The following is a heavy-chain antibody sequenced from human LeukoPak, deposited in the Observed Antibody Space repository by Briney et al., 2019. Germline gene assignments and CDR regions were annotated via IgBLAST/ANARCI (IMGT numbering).Heavy chain of an antibody. J-gene: IGHJ4*02. D-gene: IGHD3-10*01. CDR2: IYYSGST. CDR1: GGSISSSTYY. V-gene: IGHV4-39*07. Sequence: SETLSLTCTVSGGSISSSTYYWGWIRQPPGKGLEWIGSIYYSGSTYYKPSLKSRVTISVDTSKNQFSLKLSSVTAADTAVYYCARETYIYGSGSYSAGYWGQGTLAAVSS. CDR3: ARETYIYGSGSYSAGY.